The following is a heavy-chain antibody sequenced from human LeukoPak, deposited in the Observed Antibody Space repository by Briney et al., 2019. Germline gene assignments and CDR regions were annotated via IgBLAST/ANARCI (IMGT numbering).Heavy chain of an antibody. CDR3: AKKGPSAAHWFDP. Sequence: SETLSLTCSVSGDSISNNYWSWIRQPPGKGLEWIGYIYYSVSTNYNPSLKSRVTISVDTSKNQFSLKLSSVTAADTAVYYCAKKGPSAAHWFDPWGQGTLVIVSS. CDR1: GDSISNNY. V-gene: IGHV4-59*03. J-gene: IGHJ5*02. CDR2: IYYSVST. D-gene: IGHD6-13*01.